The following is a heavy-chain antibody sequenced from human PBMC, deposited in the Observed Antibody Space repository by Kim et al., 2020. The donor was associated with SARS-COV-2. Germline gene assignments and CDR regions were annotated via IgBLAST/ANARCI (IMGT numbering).Heavy chain of an antibody. CDR3: AKGVRAARYYVYY. J-gene: IGHJ4*02. V-gene: IGHV3-23*01. D-gene: IGHD6-6*01. Sequence: CADAGKGRFTISRDNSKNALDLQMNSLRAEDAAVYYCAKGVRAARYYVYYWGQVTLVTVSS.